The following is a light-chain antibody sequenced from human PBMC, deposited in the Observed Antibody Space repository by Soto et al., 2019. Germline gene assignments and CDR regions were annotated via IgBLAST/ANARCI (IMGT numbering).Light chain of an antibody. V-gene: IGLV1-40*01. J-gene: IGLJ1*01. CDR2: GNS. CDR1: SSNIGAGYD. Sequence: QSALTQPPSVSGAPGQSVTISCTGSSSNIGAGYDVHWYQQLPGTAPKLLIYGNSNRPSGVPDRFSGSKSGTSASLAITGLQAEDEADYYSQSYDSGLSGYVFGTGTKLTVL. CDR3: QSYDSGLSGYV.